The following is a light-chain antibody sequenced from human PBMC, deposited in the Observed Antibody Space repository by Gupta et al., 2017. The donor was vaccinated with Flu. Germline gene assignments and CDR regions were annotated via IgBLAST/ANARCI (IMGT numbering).Light chain of an antibody. V-gene: IGKV1-5*03. J-gene: IGKJ1*01. CDR2: RAS. Sequence: DIQMTQSPSTLSASVGDRVTVTCRASQSLTTSLAWYQQKPGRAPKLLIYRASSLQSGVPSRFGGSGSGTEFTLTISSLQPDDFATYYCQQYNTFLGTFGQGTKVEIK. CDR1: QSLTTS. CDR3: QQYNTFLGT.